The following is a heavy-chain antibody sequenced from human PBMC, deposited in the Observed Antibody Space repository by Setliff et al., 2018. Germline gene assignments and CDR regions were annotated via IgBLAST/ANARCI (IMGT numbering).Heavy chain of an antibody. D-gene: IGHD3-10*01. J-gene: IGHJ5*02. CDR2: VFYSGAT. V-gene: IGHV4-59*12. Sequence: PSETLSLTCTVSGGSLSGASIVTWIRQPPGKGLEFIGYVFYSGATKYDPSRTCRVTISVDKSKNQFSLSLRAVTAADTAVYYCATDGPVLNGDYISWGQGTLVTVSS. CDR3: ATDGPVLNGDYIS. CDR1: GGSLSGAS.